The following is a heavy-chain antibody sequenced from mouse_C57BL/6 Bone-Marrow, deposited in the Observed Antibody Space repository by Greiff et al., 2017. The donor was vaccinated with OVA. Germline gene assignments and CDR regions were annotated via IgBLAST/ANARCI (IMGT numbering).Heavy chain of an antibody. CDR3: ARNWYFDV. CDR1: FCSFTIYA. CDR2: IWTGGGT. J-gene: IGHJ1*03. Sequence: VKLMESGPGLVAPAQRLPITCTVSFCSFTIYALRWVRQPPGKVLEWLGVIWTGGGTNYNSALKSRLSISKDNSKSQVFLKMNSLQTDDTARYYCARNWYFDVWGTGTTVTVSS. V-gene: IGHV2-9-1*01.